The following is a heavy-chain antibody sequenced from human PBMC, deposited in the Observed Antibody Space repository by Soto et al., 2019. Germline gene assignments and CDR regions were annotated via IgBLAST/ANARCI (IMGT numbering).Heavy chain of an antibody. Sequence: QVQLVESGGGVVQPGGSLRLSCGASGFTFSSHGMHWVRQAPGKGVEWVAVISYDGSIKNYADSVKGRFTISRDNSKNTLYLQVNSLRTEDTAVYYCAKDSSVAALGWGQGTLVTVSS. CDR1: GFTFSSHG. J-gene: IGHJ4*02. D-gene: IGHD6-6*01. V-gene: IGHV3-30*18. CDR2: ISYDGSIK. CDR3: AKDSSVAALG.